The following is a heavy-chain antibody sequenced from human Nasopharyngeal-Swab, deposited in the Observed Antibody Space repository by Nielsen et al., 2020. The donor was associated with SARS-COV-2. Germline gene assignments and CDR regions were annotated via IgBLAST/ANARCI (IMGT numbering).Heavy chain of an antibody. J-gene: IGHJ3*02. CDR1: GYTFTSYA. CDR2: INAGNGNT. D-gene: IGHD4-23*01. V-gene: IGHV1-3*01. Sequence: ASVKVSCKASGYTFTSYAMHWVRQAPGQRLEWMGWINAGNGNTKYSQKFQGRVTITRDTSASTAYIELSSLRSEDTAVYYCARLEVVTTAFDIWGQGTMVTVSS. CDR3: ARLEVVTTAFDI.